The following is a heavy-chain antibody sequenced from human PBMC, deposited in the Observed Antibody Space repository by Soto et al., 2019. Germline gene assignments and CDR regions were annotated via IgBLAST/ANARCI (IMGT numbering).Heavy chain of an antibody. CDR3: ARVRPIVGAHFDY. CDR1: NGSISSKSHY. Sequence: KTSETLSLTCTVSNGSISSKSHYWGWMRQPPGKGLEWIGTVYYSGTTNYNPSLKSRVTISVDTSKNQFSLKLSSVTAADTAVYYCARVRPIVGAHFDYWGQGTLVTVSS. CDR2: VYYSGTT. V-gene: IGHV4-39*07. D-gene: IGHD1-26*01. J-gene: IGHJ4*02.